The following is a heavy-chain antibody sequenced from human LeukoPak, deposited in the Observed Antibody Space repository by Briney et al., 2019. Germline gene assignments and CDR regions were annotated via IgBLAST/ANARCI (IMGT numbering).Heavy chain of an antibody. CDR3: ATTNYYGSGSYRTQPFDY. J-gene: IGHJ4*02. CDR1: GFTFSSYE. D-gene: IGHD3-10*01. Sequence: PGGSLRLSCAASGFTFSSYEMNWVRQAPGKGPEWVSYITSSGTTIYYADSLKGRFTISSDNAKNSLYLQMNSLRAEDTAVYYCATTNYYGSGSYRTQPFDYWGQGTLVTVSS. CDR2: ITSSGTTI. V-gene: IGHV3-48*03.